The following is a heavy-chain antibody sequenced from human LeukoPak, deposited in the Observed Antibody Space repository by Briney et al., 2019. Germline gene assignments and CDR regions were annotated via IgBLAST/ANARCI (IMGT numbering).Heavy chain of an antibody. CDR1: GGSISSSYYS. J-gene: IGHJ3*02. Sequence: SETLSLTCTVSGGSISSSYYSWGWIRQPPGKGLEWIGSIYYSGSTHYNPSLKSRVTISVDTSKNQFSLKLSSVTAADTAVYYCARRGRIAATPTAFDIWGQGTMVTVSS. CDR2: IYYSGST. V-gene: IGHV4-39*01. CDR3: ARRGRIAATPTAFDI. D-gene: IGHD2-15*01.